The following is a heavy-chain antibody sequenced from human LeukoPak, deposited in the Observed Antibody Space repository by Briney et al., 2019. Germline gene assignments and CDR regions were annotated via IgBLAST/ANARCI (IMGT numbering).Heavy chain of an antibody. Sequence: GASVKVSCKASGYTFTRYYVHWVRQAPGQGLEWMGGIIPIFGTANYAQKFQGRVTITADKSTSTAYMELSSLRSEDTAVYYCARDEGEYYYDSRFDYWGQGTLVTVSS. CDR2: IIPIFGTA. V-gene: IGHV1-69*06. CDR3: ARDEGEYYYDSRFDY. CDR1: GYTFTRYY. J-gene: IGHJ4*02. D-gene: IGHD3-22*01.